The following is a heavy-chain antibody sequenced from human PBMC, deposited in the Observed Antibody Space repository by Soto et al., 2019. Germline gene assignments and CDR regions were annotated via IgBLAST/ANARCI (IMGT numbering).Heavy chain of an antibody. D-gene: IGHD1-26*01. V-gene: IGHV4-34*01. CDR3: ARWLLGVGAPRGFDY. J-gene: IGHJ4*02. CDR1: GGSFSGYY. CDR2: INNSGST. Sequence: SETLSLTCAVYGGSFSGYYWSWIRQPPGKGLEWIGEINNSGSTNYNPSLKSRVTISVDTAKNQFSLKLSSVTAADTAVYYCARWLLGVGAPRGFDYWGQGTLVTVSS.